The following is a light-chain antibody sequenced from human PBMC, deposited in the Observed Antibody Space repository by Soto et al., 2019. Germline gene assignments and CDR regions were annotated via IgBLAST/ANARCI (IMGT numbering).Light chain of an antibody. V-gene: IGKV1-5*03. Sequence: DIQMTQSPSTLSGSVGDRVTITCRASQTISSWLAWYQQKPGKAPKLLIYKASTLKSGVPSRFSGSGSGTELTLTISRLQPDDFETYYCQHYNSYSQAFGQGTKVELK. CDR3: QHYNSYSQA. CDR1: QTISSW. CDR2: KAS. J-gene: IGKJ1*01.